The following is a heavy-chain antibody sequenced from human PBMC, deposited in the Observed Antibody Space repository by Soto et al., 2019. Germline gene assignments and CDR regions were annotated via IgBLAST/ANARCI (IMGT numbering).Heavy chain of an antibody. CDR1: GFTFGDYA. Sequence: GRSLRLSCTASGFTFGDYAMSWFRQAPGKGLEWVGFIRSKAYGGTTEYAASVKGRFTISRDDSKSIAYLQMNSLKTEDTAVYYCTRDSGKGGGYSGYSGKFDYWGQGTLVTVSS. J-gene: IGHJ4*02. CDR2: IRSKAYGGTT. V-gene: IGHV3-49*03. D-gene: IGHD5-12*01. CDR3: TRDSGKGGGYSGYSGKFDY.